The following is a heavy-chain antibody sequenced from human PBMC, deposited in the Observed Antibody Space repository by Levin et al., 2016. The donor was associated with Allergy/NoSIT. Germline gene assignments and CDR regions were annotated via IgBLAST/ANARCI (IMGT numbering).Heavy chain of an antibody. CDR2: IYYSGST. V-gene: IGHV4-59*01. D-gene: IGHD1/OR15-1a*01. CDR3: ATLGYWNTGGWVDY. J-gene: IGHJ4*02. Sequence: SETLSLTCTVSGGSISSYYWSWIRQPPGKGLEWIGYIYYSGSTNYNPSLKSRVTISVDTSKNQFSLKLSSVTAADTAVYYCATLGYWNTGGWVDYWGQGTLVTVSS. CDR1: GGSISSYY.